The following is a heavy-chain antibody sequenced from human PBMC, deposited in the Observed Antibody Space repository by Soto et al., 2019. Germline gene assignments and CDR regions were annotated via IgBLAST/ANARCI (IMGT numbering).Heavy chain of an antibody. CDR3: AHPRGFGVFDAYDI. Sequence: PGGSLRLSXAASGFTFSTYAMSWVRQAPGKGLVWVSAISGSGGSTFYVDSVKGRFTISRDNSMNTLFLQMNSLRTEDTAVYYCAHPRGFGVFDAYDIWGQGTMVTVSS. D-gene: IGHD3-10*01. CDR1: GFTFSTYA. V-gene: IGHV3-23*01. J-gene: IGHJ3*02. CDR2: ISGSGGST.